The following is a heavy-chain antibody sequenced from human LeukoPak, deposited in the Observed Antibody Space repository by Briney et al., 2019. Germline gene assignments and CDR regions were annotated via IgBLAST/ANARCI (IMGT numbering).Heavy chain of an antibody. D-gene: IGHD3-10*01. Sequence: PSETLSLTCGVSGASVSSIGYSWSWIRQPPGRGLEWIGYIYQSGSTSYNPSLQSRVTISIDRSKNQFSLNLSSVTAADTAVYYCARVARLTGFGELERWGQGTLVTVSS. J-gene: IGHJ4*02. CDR3: ARVARLTGFGELER. CDR1: GASVSSIGYS. CDR2: IYQSGST. V-gene: IGHV4-30-2*01.